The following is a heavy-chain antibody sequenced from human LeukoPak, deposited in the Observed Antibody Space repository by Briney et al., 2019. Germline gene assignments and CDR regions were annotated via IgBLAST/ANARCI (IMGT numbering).Heavy chain of an antibody. CDR1: GGTFSSYA. CDR2: VIPIFGTA. J-gene: IGHJ4*02. CDR3: ARDLYDFWSGYWAY. Sequence: GSSVKVSCKASGGTFSSYAISWVRQAPGQGLEWMGGVIPIFGTANYAQKFQGRVTITADESTSTAYMELSSLRSEDTAVYYCARDLYDFWSGYWAYWGQGTLVTVSS. V-gene: IGHV1-69*01. D-gene: IGHD3-3*01.